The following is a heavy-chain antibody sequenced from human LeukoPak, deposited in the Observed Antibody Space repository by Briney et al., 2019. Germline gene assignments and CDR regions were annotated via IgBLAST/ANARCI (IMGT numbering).Heavy chain of an antibody. D-gene: IGHD3-10*01. CDR1: GFSVRDNY. CDR3: ARGTFSPQGSYYGH. V-gene: IGHV3-53*01. J-gene: IGHJ4*02. CDR2: LYSGGAA. Sequence: GGSLRLSCAVSGFSVRDNYLNWVRQAPGGGLECVSVLYSGGAAYYADSVKGRFTISRDTSKNTLSLQMNSLRVEDTALYYCARGTFSPQGSYYGHWGQGTRVTVSS.